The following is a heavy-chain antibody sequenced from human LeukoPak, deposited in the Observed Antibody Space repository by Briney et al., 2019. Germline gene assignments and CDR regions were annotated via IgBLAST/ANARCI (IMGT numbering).Heavy chain of an antibody. D-gene: IGHD6-19*01. CDR3: ARAGYSSGWYGY. CDR2: IIPIFGTA. Sequence: SVKVSCKASVGTFSSYAISWVRQAPGQGLEWMGRIIPIFGTANYAQKFQGRVTITADKSTSTAYMELSSLRSEDTAVYYCARAGYSSGWYGYWGQGTLVTVSS. CDR1: VGTFSSYA. J-gene: IGHJ4*02. V-gene: IGHV1-69*06.